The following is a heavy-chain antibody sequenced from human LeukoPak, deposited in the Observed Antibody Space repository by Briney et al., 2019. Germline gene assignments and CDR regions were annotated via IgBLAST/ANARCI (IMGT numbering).Heavy chain of an antibody. CDR3: ARGVPIVVVPADLLDP. J-gene: IGHJ5*02. V-gene: IGHV1-2*02. CDR2: INPNSGGT. CDR1: GYTFTGYY. D-gene: IGHD2-2*01. Sequence: ASVKVSCKASGYTFTGYYMHWVRQAPGQGLEWMGWINPNSGGTNYAQKFQGRVTMTRDTSISTAYMELSRLRSDDTAVYYCARGVPIVVVPADLLDPWGQGTLVTVSS.